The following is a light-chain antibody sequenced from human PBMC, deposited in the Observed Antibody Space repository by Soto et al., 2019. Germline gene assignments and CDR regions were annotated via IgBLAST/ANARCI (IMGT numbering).Light chain of an antibody. J-gene: IGLJ1*01. Sequence: QSVLTQPPSVSGAPGQRVTISCTGSSSNIGAGYDVHWYPQLPGTAPKLLIYGNSNRPSGVPDRFSGSKSGTSASLAITGLQAEDEADYYCQSYDSSPSGYVFGTGTKLTVL. CDR1: SSNIGAGYD. CDR3: QSYDSSPSGYV. CDR2: GNS. V-gene: IGLV1-40*01.